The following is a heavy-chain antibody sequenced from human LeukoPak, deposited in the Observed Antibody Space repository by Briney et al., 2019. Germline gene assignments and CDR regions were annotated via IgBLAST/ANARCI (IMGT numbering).Heavy chain of an antibody. V-gene: IGHV3-21*01. Sequence: PGGSLRLSCAASGFTFENYWMHWVRQAPGKGLEWVSSISSSSSYIYYADSVKGRFTISRDNAKNSLYLQMNSLRAEDTAVYYCAGGGVEGIPLYWGQGTLVTVSS. CDR3: AGGGVEGIPLY. CDR1: GFTFENYW. D-gene: IGHD6-13*01. CDR2: ISSSSSYI. J-gene: IGHJ4*02.